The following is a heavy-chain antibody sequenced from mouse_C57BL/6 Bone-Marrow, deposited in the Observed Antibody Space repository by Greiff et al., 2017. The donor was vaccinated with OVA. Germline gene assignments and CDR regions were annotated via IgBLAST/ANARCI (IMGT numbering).Heavy chain of an antibody. J-gene: IGHJ4*01. CDR3: ARGEGSSYYYAMDY. Sequence: VQGVESGAELVKPGASVKMSCKASGYTFTTYPIEWMKQNHGKSLEWIGNFHPYNDDTKYNEKFKGKATLTVEKSSSTVYLELSRLTSDDSAVYYCARGEGSSYYYAMDYWGQGTSVTVSS. CDR1: GYTFTTYP. CDR2: FHPYNDDT. V-gene: IGHV1-47*01. D-gene: IGHD1-1*01.